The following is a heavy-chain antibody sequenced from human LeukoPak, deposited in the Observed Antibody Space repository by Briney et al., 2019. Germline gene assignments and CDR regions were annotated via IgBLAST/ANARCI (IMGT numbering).Heavy chain of an antibody. CDR2: IIPYFGTS. J-gene: IGHJ4*02. D-gene: IGHD3-10*01. CDR3: TRDAGDYGGSGCYPDY. V-gene: IGHV1-69*13. CDR1: GVTFSRLV. Sequence: ASVKVSCKASGVTFSRLVVSWVRQAPGQGLEWMGQIIPYFGTSNYAQNFQGRVTLTADEATNTAYMELNRLRSDDTAVYYCTRDAGDYGGSGCYPDYWGQGTLVTVSS.